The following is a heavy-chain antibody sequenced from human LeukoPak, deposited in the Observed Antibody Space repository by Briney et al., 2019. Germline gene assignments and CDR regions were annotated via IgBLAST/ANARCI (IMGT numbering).Heavy chain of an antibody. CDR2: INHSGST. CDR1: GGSFSGYY. D-gene: IGHD3-22*01. V-gene: IGHV4-34*01. CDR3: ARRAPPGPYYYDSSGYYYYFDY. J-gene: IGHJ4*02. Sequence: SETLSLTCAVYGGSFSGYYWSWIRQPPGKGLEWIGEINHSGSTNYNPSLKSRVTISVDASKNQFSLKLSSVTAADTAVYYCARRAPPGPYYYDSSGYYYYFDYWGQGTLVTVSS.